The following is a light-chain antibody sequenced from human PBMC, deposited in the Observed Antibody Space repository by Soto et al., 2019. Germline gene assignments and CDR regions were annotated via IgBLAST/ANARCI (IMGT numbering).Light chain of an antibody. CDR1: QSVSSSY. CDR2: GAS. J-gene: IGKJ3*01. CDR3: QQYGSSPFT. Sequence: EIVLTQSPGTLSLSPGERDTLSCRASQSVSSSYLAWYQQKPGQAPRLLIYGASSSATGIPDRFSGSGYGTDFTLTICRLEPEDFAVYYCQQYGSSPFTFGPGTKVDIK. V-gene: IGKV3-20*01.